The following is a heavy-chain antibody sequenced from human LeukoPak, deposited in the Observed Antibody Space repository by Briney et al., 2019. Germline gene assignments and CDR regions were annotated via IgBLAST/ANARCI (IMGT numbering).Heavy chain of an antibody. V-gene: IGHV3-23*01. CDR3: ARGFGVVIARYYFDY. CDR1: GFTFSSYA. D-gene: IGHD3-3*01. Sequence: GGSLRLSCAVSGFTFSSYAMSWVRQAPGEGLEWVSAISGSGGSTYYADSVKGRFTISRDNSKNTLYLQMNSLRAEDTAVYYCARGFGVVIARYYFDYWGQGTLVTVSS. CDR2: ISGSGGST. J-gene: IGHJ4*02.